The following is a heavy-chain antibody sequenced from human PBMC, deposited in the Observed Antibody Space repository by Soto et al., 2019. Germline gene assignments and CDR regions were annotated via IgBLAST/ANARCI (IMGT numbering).Heavy chain of an antibody. J-gene: IGHJ6*02. V-gene: IGHV3-11*06. Sequence: VGSLRLSCAASGFTFSDHYMSWIRQAPGKGLEWISYINPTGSYTHYADSVRGRFIISRDNADNSLYLQMNSLRAEDTALYYCARGHHSMDVWGQGATVTVSS. CDR1: GFTFSDHY. CDR2: INPTGSYT. CDR3: ARGHHSMDV.